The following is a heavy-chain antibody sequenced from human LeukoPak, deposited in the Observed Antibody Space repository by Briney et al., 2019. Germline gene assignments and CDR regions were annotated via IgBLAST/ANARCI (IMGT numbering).Heavy chain of an antibody. D-gene: IGHD1-26*01. CDR1: GFTFSSYA. J-gene: IGHJ4*02. Sequence: AGGSLRLSCTASGFTFSSYAMSWVRQAPGKGLEWVSSICGSSGCTFYADSVKGRFTISRDNSKNTLYLQMNSLRAEDSAVYYCAKLKVGATDYWGQGTLVTVSS. V-gene: IGHV3-23*01. CDR3: AKLKVGATDY. CDR2: ICGSSGCT.